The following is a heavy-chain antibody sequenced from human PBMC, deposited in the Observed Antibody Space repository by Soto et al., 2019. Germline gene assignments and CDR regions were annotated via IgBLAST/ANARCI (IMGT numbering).Heavy chain of an antibody. CDR3: ATSTCNAGEI. Sequence: PGGSLRLSCAASGFTFSNSIINWVRQAPGQGLEWVSSISGSSDFLYYADSVKGRFTISRDTATNSLYLQMNSLRAEDTAVYYCATSTCNAGEIWGQGTMVPV. D-gene: IGHD2-2*01. J-gene: IGHJ3*02. V-gene: IGHV3-21*01. CDR2: ISGSSDFL. CDR1: GFTFSNSI.